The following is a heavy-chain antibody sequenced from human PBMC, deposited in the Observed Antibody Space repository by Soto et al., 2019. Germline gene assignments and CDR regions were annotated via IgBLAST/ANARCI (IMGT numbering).Heavy chain of an antibody. CDR2: ITDSGGDT. J-gene: IGHJ4*02. CDR3: AKGSASSRPYYFDY. D-gene: IGHD2-2*01. V-gene: IGHV3-23*01. CDR1: GFTFTSYA. Sequence: GGSLRLSCAASGFTFTSYAMSWVRQSPGKGLEWVPAITDSGGDTYHADSVKGRFTISRDNTKNTLYLQMNSLKAEDTAVYYCAKGSASSRPYYFDYWGRGTLVTVSS.